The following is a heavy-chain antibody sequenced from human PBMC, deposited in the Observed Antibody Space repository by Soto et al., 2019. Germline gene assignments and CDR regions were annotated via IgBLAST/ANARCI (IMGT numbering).Heavy chain of an antibody. Sequence: QVQLVQSGGGLVRPGGSLRLSCEASGFIFSDYYMAWIRQAPGKGLEWVSYISGSGDTIYYADSVKGRFTISRESAKDSLYLQMNTLRDEDTAIYYCARLGQFDFWGQGTVVTVSS. CDR3: ARLGQFDF. CDR2: ISGSGDTI. CDR1: GFIFSDYY. V-gene: IGHV3-11*01. J-gene: IGHJ4*02.